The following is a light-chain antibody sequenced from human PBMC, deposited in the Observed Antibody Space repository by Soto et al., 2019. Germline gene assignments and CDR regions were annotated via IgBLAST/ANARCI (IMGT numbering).Light chain of an antibody. CDR2: GAS. Sequence: EIVLTQSPGTLSLSPGERATLSCRASQSVSSTYLAWYQQKPGQAPRLLIYGASSRATGIPDRFSGSGSGTGFTLTISRLEPEDFAVYYCQRYDISPFPFGQGTKLEIK. V-gene: IGKV3-20*01. CDR3: QRYDISPFP. CDR1: QSVSSTY. J-gene: IGKJ2*01.